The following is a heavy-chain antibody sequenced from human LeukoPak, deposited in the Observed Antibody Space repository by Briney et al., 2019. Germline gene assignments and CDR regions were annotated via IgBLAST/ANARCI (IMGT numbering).Heavy chain of an antibody. CDR1: GYTFSGYY. CDR3: ARGLTLYTGSYYPQDV. CDR2: INPNSGGT. V-gene: IGHV1-2*02. D-gene: IGHD1-26*01. J-gene: IGHJ6*04. Sequence: ASVKVSCKASGYTFSGYYIHWVRQAPGQGLEWVVWINPNSGGTNYAQKFQGRVTMTRDTSISTAYMELSRLISDDTAVYYCARGLTLYTGSYYPQDVWGKGTTVTVSS.